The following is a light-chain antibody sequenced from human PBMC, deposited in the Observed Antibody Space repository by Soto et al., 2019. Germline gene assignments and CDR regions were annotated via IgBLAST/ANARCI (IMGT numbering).Light chain of an antibody. CDR2: DVT. J-gene: IGLJ1*01. CDR3: CSYADKYTYV. V-gene: IGLV2-11*01. Sequence: QSVLTQPGSVSGSPGQSVTISCTGTSSDIGDYDYVSWYQHHAGKTPKLMIYDVTKRPSGVPDRFSGSKSGSTASLTISGLQADDEADYYCCSYADKYTYVFGTGTKVTVL. CDR1: SSDIGDYDY.